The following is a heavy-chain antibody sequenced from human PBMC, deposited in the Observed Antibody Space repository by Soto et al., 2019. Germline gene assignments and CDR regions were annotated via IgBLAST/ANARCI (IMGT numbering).Heavy chain of an antibody. CDR2: IYYSGST. CDR1: GDTISSSY. Sequence: PSETPSLTCTVSGDTISSSYWGWIRQPPGKGLEWIGYIYYSGSTNYNPSLKSRVTISVDTSKNQFSLKLSSVTAADTAVYYCARYDSSGWRANFDYWGQGTLVTVSS. CDR3: ARYDSSGWRANFDY. J-gene: IGHJ4*02. D-gene: IGHD6-19*01. V-gene: IGHV4-59*08.